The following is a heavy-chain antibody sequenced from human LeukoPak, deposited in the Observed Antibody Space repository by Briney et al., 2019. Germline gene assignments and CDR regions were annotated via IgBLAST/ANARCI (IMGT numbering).Heavy chain of an antibody. CDR3: AKDTYYYDSSGYLN. D-gene: IGHD3-22*01. J-gene: IGHJ4*02. CDR2: LSWSSGSI. V-gene: IGHV3-9*01. CDR1: GFTFDDYA. Sequence: SGRSLRLSCAASGFTFDDYAMHWVRQATEKGLRWVSGLSWSSGSIGYADSVKGRFTISRDNAKNSLYLQMNSLRAEDTALYYCAKDTYYYDSSGYLNWGQGTLVTVSS.